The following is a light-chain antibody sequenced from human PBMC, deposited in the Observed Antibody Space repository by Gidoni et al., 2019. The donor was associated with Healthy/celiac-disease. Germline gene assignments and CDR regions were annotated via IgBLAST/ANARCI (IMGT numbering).Light chain of an antibody. CDR3: QQANSFPRT. J-gene: IGKJ1*01. CDR2: AAS. Sequence: DIQMTQSPSSVSASVGDRVTITCRASQGIRSWFAWYQQKPGKARKLLIYAASSVPSGVPSRFGGSGSGTDFTLTISSLQPEDVATYYCQQANSFPRTFGQGTKVEIK. CDR1: QGIRSW. V-gene: IGKV1-12*01.